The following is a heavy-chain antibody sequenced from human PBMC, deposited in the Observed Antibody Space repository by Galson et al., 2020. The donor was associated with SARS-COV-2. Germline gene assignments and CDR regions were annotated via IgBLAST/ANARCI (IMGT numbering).Heavy chain of an antibody. Sequence: ETSETLSLTCTVSGDSISSDHWSWIRQPPGKGLEWIGYIYNIGSSNYNPSLKGRVTISADTSKNQFSLKLASVTAADTAVYYCAKLPGDSDYWGQGTLVTVSS. CDR3: AKLPGDSDY. J-gene: IGHJ4*02. V-gene: IGHV4-4*09. CDR2: IYNIGSS. CDR1: GDSISSDH.